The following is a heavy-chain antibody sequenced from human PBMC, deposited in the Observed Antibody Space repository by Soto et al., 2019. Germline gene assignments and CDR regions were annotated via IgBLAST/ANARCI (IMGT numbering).Heavy chain of an antibody. D-gene: IGHD3-22*01. CDR2: IWYDGSNK. Sequence: GGSLRLSCAASGFTFSSYGMHWVRQAPGKGLEWVAVIWYDGSNKYYADSVKGRFTISRDNSKNTLYLQMNSLRAEDTAVYYCARMTSSGSLDYWGQGTLVTVSS. CDR1: GFTFSSYG. J-gene: IGHJ4*02. CDR3: ARMTSSGSLDY. V-gene: IGHV3-33*01.